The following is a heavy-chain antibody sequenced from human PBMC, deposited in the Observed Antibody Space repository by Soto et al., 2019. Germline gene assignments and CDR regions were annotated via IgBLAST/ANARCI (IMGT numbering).Heavy chain of an antibody. CDR1: GYNFTTYV. J-gene: IGHJ4*02. D-gene: IGHD6-19*01. V-gene: IGHV1-3*01. CDR2: INCGSGNT. Sequence: QVQLVQSGAEVKQPGASASVSCKASGYNFTTYVVHWLRQAPGQGPEWMDWINCGSGNTVYSQKFQGRVTFTRDTSARTAYMDLNSLTSGDTAVYSCASGYTSGWTFDFWGRGTLVTVSS. CDR3: ASGYTSGWTFDF.